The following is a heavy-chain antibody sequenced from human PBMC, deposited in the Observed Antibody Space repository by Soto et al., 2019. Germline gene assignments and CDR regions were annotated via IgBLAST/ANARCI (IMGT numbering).Heavy chain of an antibody. CDR3: ARRHYCSSTSCYYYYGMDV. J-gene: IGHJ6*02. CDR2: ISSSGSTI. Sequence: PGGSLRLSCAASGFTFSSYEMNWVRQAPGKGLEWVSYISSSGSTIYYADSVKGRFTISRDNAKNSLYLQMNSLRAEDTAVYYCARRHYCSSTSCYYYYGMDVWGQGTTVTVSS. CDR1: GFTFSSYE. D-gene: IGHD2-2*01. V-gene: IGHV3-48*03.